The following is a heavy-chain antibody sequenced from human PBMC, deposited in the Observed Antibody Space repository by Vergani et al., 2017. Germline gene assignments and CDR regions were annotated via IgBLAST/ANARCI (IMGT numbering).Heavy chain of an antibody. J-gene: IGHJ2*01. CDR1: GYTFTDHY. V-gene: IGHV1-69-2*01. CDR2: VDPEDGET. Sequence: EVQLVQSGAEVKKPGATMKISCKVSGYTFTDHYMHWVKQAPGKGLEWMGLVDPEDGETIYAEKFKGRVTITADESTSTAYMELSSLRSEDTAVYYCARVRGKMWWRARDWYFDLWGRGTLVTVSS. D-gene: IGHD2-21*01. CDR3: ARVRGKMWWRARDWYFDL.